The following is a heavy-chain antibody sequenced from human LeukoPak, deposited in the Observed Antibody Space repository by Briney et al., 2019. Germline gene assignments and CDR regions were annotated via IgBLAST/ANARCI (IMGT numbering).Heavy chain of an antibody. Sequence: SETLSLTCTVSGGSISSYYWSWIRQPPGKGLEWIGYIYYSGSTNYNRSLKSRVTISVDTSKNQFSLKLSSVTAADTAVYYCARAPIMITFGGVIVPETFDYWGQGTLVTVSS. CDR3: ARAPIMITFGGVIVPETFDY. D-gene: IGHD3-16*02. CDR2: IYYSGST. J-gene: IGHJ4*02. V-gene: IGHV4-59*01. CDR1: GGSISSYY.